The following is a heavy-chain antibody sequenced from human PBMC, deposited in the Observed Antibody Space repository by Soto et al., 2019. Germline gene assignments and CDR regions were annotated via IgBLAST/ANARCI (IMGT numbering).Heavy chain of an antibody. V-gene: IGHV3-49*03. D-gene: IGHD3-22*01. CDR1: GFTFGDYA. CDR2: IRSKAYGGTT. Sequence: GSLRLSCTASGFTFGDYAMSWFRQAPGKGLEWVGFIRSKAYGGTTEYAASVKGRFTISRDDSKSIAYLQMNSLKTEDTAVYYCTRGIYSRLDAFDIWGQGTMVTVSS. J-gene: IGHJ3*02. CDR3: TRGIYSRLDAFDI.